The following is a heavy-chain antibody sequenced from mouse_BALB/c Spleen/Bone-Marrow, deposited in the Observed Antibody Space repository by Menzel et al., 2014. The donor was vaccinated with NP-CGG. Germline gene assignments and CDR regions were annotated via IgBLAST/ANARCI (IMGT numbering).Heavy chain of an antibody. CDR3: ASYDYGYYFDY. V-gene: IGHV14-3*02. Sequence: VQLQQSGAELVKPGASVKLSCTAPGFNIKDTYMHWVKQRPEQGLEWIGRIDPANGNTKYDPKFQGKATITADTSSNTACLQLSSLTSEDTAVYYCASYDYGYYFDYWGQGTTLTVSS. CDR1: GFNIKDTY. D-gene: IGHD2-4*01. J-gene: IGHJ2*01. CDR2: IDPANGNT.